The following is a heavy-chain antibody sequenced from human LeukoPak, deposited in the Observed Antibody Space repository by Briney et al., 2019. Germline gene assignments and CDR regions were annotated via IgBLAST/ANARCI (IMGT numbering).Heavy chain of an antibody. CDR3: AKNNGYSSYYFDY. CDR2: ISYDGSNK. Sequence: GGSLRLSCAASGFTFSSYGMHWVRQAPGKGLEWVAVISYDGSNKYYADSVKGRFTISRDNSKNTLYLQTNSLRAEDTAVYYCAKNNGYSSYYFDYWGQGTLVTVSS. D-gene: IGHD6-13*01. CDR1: GFTFSSYG. V-gene: IGHV3-30*18. J-gene: IGHJ4*02.